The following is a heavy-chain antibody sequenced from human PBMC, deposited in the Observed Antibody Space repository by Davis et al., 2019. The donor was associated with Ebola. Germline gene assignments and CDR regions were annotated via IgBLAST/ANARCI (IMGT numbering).Heavy chain of an antibody. V-gene: IGHV4-34*01. CDR3: ARTVGATAGRNFDY. J-gene: IGHJ4*02. CDR1: GGSFSGYY. D-gene: IGHD1-26*01. Sequence: MPGGSLRLSCAVYGGSFSGYYWSWIRQPPGKGLEWIGEINHSGSTNYNPSLKSRVTISVDTSKNQFSLRLSSVTAADTAVYYCARTVGATAGRNFDYWGQGTLVTVSS. CDR2: INHSGST.